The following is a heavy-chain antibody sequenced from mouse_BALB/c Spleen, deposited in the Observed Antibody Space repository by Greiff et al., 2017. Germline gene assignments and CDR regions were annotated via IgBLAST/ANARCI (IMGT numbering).Heavy chain of an antibody. V-gene: IGHV1S81*02. Sequence: QVQLQQPGAELVKPGASVKLSCKASGYTFTSYWMHWVKQRPGQGLEWIGEINPSNGRTNYNEKFKSKATLTVDKSSSTAYMQLSSLTSEDSAVDYCARFGGRGDYFDYWGQGTTLTVSS. CDR1: GYTFTSYW. J-gene: IGHJ2*01. CDR2: INPSNGRT. D-gene: IGHD3-1*01. CDR3: ARFGGRGDYFDY.